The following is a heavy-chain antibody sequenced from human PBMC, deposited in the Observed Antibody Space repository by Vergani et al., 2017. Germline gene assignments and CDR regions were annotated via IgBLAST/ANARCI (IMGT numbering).Heavy chain of an antibody. D-gene: IGHD6-13*01. Sequence: QVQLVQSGAEVKKPGASVMVSCKASGYTFTGYYMHWVRQAPGQGLEWMGWINPNSGGTNYAQKFQGWVTMTRDTSISTAYMELSRLRSDDTAVYYCARDRDRYSSSWYFFDYWGQGTLVTVSS. CDR1: GYTFTGYY. J-gene: IGHJ4*02. CDR3: ARDRDRYSSSWYFFDY. V-gene: IGHV1-2*04. CDR2: INPNSGGT.